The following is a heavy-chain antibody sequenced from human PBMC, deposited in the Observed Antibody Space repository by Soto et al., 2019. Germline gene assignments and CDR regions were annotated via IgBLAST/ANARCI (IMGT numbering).Heavy chain of an antibody. CDR1: GFTFRSFT. CDR2: ISSNSAYI. D-gene: IGHD6-13*01. V-gene: IGHV3-21*01. CDR3: TRDASRDSSARGWFDP. Sequence: LRLSFAASGFTFRSFTMNWVRQAPGKGLEWVSTISSNSAYIYYTDALRGRFTISRDNAKNSLHLQMNSLRAEDTAVYYCTRDASRDSSARGWFDPWGPGTLVTVSP. J-gene: IGHJ5*02.